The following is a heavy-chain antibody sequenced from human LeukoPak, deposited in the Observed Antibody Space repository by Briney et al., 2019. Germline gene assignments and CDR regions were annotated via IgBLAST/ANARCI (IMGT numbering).Heavy chain of an antibody. CDR3: ARDFLGIAMVAY. D-gene: IGHD5-18*01. Sequence: GGSLRLSCAASGFTFSNYNMNWVRQAPGKGLEWVSSISSSSSSYIYYADSVKGRFTISRDNAKNSLYLQMNSLRAEDTAVYYCARDFLGIAMVAYWGQGTLVTVSS. J-gene: IGHJ4*02. V-gene: IGHV3-21*01. CDR1: GFTFSNYN. CDR2: ISSSSSSYI.